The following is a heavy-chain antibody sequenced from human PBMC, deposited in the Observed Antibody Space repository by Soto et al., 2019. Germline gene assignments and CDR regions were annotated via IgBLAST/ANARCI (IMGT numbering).Heavy chain of an antibody. CDR2: IFATRTTI. J-gene: IGHJ4*02. CDR1: GFTFSSYS. D-gene: IGHD3-9*01. CDR3: ARDKDWAFDY. V-gene: IGHV3-48*04. Sequence: EVQLVESGGGLVQPGGSLRLSCVASGFTFSSYSMVWVRQAPGKGLEWVSYIFATRTTIYYADSVKGRFTVSRDNAQNSLFLLMNSLRAEDTAVYYCARDKDWAFDYWGQGTLVTVSS.